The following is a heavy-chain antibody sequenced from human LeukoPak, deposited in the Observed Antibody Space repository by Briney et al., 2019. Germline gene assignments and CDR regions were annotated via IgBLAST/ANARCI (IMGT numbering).Heavy chain of an antibody. CDR1: GGTFSSDA. D-gene: IGHD3-16*01. CDR2: IIPIFGTA. J-gene: IGHJ4*02. CDR3: AKLNYGYVWGRDY. V-gene: IGHV1-69*05. Sequence: GSSVKVSCKASGGTFSSDAISWVRQAPGQGLEWMGGIIPIFGTANYAQKFQDRVTITTDESTSTAYMELSSLRSEDTAVYYCAKLNYGYVWGRDYWGQGTLVTVSS.